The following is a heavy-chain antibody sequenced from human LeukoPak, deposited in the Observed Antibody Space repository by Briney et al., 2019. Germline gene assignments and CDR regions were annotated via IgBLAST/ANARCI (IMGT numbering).Heavy chain of an antibody. D-gene: IGHD3-22*01. CDR2: INPNSGGT. V-gene: IGHV1-2*02. Sequence: ASVKVSCKASGYTFTGYYMHWVRQAPGQGLEWMGWINPNSGGTNYAQKFQGRVTMTRDTSISTAYMELRRLRSDDTAVYYCARGYLYYYDVSGYPFDHWGQGTLVTVSS. CDR1: GYTFTGYY. J-gene: IGHJ4*02. CDR3: ARGYLYYYDVSGYPFDH.